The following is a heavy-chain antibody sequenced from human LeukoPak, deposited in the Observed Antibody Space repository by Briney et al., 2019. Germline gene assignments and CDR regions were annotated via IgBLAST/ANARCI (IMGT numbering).Heavy chain of an antibody. CDR3: ARGGSYYLSGLLDY. J-gene: IGHJ4*02. CDR2: VYHSGST. Sequence: SETLSLTCAVSGGSISSSNWWSWVRQPPGKGLEWIGEVYHSGSTNYNPSLKSRVTISVDKSKNQFSLKLSSVTAADTAVYYCARGGSYYLSGLLDYWGQGTLVTVSS. V-gene: IGHV4-4*02. D-gene: IGHD1-26*01. CDR1: GGSISSSNW.